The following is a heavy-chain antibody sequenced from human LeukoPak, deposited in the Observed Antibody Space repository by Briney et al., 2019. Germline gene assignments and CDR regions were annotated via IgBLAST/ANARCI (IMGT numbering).Heavy chain of an antibody. CDR2: ISGSGGNT. J-gene: IGHJ6*03. Sequence: PAGSLRLSCAASGFTFSSYAMSWVGQAPGKGLEWVSAISGSGGNTFYADTVKGPFTISRDNSKNTLYLQMNSLRAEDTAVYYCAKASSHNDYQPPFFYYYSMDVWGKGTTVTVSS. CDR3: AKASSHNDYQPPFFYYYSMDV. D-gene: IGHD2-2*01. CDR1: GFTFSSYA. V-gene: IGHV3-23*01.